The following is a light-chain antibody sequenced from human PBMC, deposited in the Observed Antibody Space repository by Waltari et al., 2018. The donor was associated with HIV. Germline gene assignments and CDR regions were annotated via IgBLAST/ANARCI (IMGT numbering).Light chain of an antibody. CDR2: KDR. V-gene: IGLV3-25*03. CDR3: QSADRSGSHVV. CDR1: ALPNRY. J-gene: IGLJ2*01. Sequence: SYELTQPPSMSVSPGQTARITCFGDALPNRYAYWYQQRPGQAPVLVIYKDRERPSGIPERLSGSKSGTTVTLIISGVQPEDEADYYCQSADRSGSHVVFGGGTKVTV.